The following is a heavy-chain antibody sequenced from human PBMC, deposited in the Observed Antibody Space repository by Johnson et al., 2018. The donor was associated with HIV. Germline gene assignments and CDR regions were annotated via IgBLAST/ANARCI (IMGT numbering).Heavy chain of an antibody. V-gene: IGHV3-30*02. D-gene: IGHD6-13*01. J-gene: IGHJ3*02. CDR1: GFTFSSYG. Sequence: QVQLVESGGGVVQPGRSLRLSCAASGFTFSSYGMHWVRQAPGKGLEWVAFIRYDGSNKYYADSVKGRFIISRDNSKNTLYLQMNSLRAEDTAVYYCARVGYSSSWYLGAFDMWGQGTMVTVSS. CDR2: IRYDGSNK. CDR3: ARVGYSSSWYLGAFDM.